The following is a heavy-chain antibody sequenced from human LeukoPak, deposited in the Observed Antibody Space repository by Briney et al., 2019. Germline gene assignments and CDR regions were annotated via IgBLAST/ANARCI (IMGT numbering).Heavy chain of an antibody. J-gene: IGHJ4*02. V-gene: IGHV4-31*03. CDR3: ASCRLGPIDY. D-gene: IGHD2-15*01. Sequence: SETLSLTCTVSGGSISSGGYYWSWIRQHPGKGLEWIGYIYYSGSTYYNPSLKSRVTISVDTSKNQFSLELSSVTAADTAVYYCASCRLGPIDYWGQGTLVTVSS. CDR1: GGSISSGGYY. CDR2: IYYSGST.